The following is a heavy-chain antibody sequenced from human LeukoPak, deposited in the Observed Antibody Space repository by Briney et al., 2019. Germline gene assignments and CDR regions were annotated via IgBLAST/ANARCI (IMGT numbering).Heavy chain of an antibody. Sequence: GGSLRLSCVASGFTFSNYEMNWVRQAPGKGLEWVSYISSGAGSTHYADSVKGRFTISRDNAKNSLYLQMNNLRAEDPAVSYFARETKLVMPFYYWGQGTLVTVSS. J-gene: IGHJ4*02. CDR3: ARETKLVMPFYY. V-gene: IGHV3-48*03. CDR2: ISSGAGST. D-gene: IGHD3-9*01. CDR1: GFTFSNYE.